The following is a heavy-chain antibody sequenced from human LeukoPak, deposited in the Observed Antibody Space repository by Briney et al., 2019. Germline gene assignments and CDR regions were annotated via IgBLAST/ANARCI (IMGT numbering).Heavy chain of an antibody. Sequence: SEPLSLTCTVSGGYIGSYYWSWIRQPAGKGLEWIGHIYTSENTDYNPSLKSRVTMSVDMSTSQFSLRLTSVTAADTAVYYCAREGDYGDYSKSFYYMDVWGKGTTVTVSS. V-gene: IGHV4-4*07. CDR1: GGYIGSYY. CDR2: IYTSENT. J-gene: IGHJ6*03. D-gene: IGHD4-17*01. CDR3: AREGDYGDYSKSFYYMDV.